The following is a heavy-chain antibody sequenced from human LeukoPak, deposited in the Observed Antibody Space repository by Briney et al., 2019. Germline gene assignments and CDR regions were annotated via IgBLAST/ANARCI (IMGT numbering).Heavy chain of an antibody. V-gene: IGHV3-53*01. D-gene: IGHD7-27*01. CDR1: GVTVSNSF. J-gene: IGHJ4*02. Sequence: PGGSLRLSCAASGVTVSNSFMSWIRQAPGKGLEWVSVIYSDGTSYYADSVKARFSISRDNSKNSLYLQMNSLRVEDTAMYYCTKTGGPRDWGQGTLVTVSS. CDR3: TKTGGPRD. CDR2: IYSDGTS.